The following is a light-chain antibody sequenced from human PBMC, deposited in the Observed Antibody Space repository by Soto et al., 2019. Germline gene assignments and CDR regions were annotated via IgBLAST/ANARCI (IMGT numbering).Light chain of an antibody. CDR1: QSISSNY. V-gene: IGKV3-20*01. CDR2: GAS. J-gene: IGKJ3*01. CDR3: QEDGSSPPEFT. Sequence: EIVLTQSPGTLSLSAGERATLSCRASQSISSNYLAWYQQKPGQAPRLLIFGASYRATGIPDRFSGSGSGTDFTLTISRLEPEDCAVYYCQEDGSSPPEFTFGPGTKVDIK.